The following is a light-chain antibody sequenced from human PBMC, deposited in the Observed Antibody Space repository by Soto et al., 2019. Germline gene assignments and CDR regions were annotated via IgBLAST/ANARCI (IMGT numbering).Light chain of an antibody. CDR3: QQYNSYPLT. CDR2: KAS. J-gene: IGKJ4*01. V-gene: IGKV1-5*03. CDR1: QSISSW. Sequence: DIPMTQSPSTLSASVGDRVTITCRASQSISSWLAWYQQKPGKAPKLLIYKASSLESGVPSRFSGSGSGTEFTLTISSLQPDDFATYYCQQYNSYPLTCGGGTKVEIK.